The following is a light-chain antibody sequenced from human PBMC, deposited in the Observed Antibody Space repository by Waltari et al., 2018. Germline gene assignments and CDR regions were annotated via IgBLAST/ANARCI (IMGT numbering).Light chain of an antibody. CDR2: DAS. CDR3: QKYGTLPAT. Sequence: EIVLTQSPGALSLSPGERATLSCRASQRVSRTLAWYQQKPGQAPRLLIYDASTMATGIPDRFSGSGFGTDFSLTISRLEPEDFAVYYCQKYGTLPATFGQGTTVEIK. V-gene: IGKV3-20*01. J-gene: IGKJ1*01. CDR1: QRVSRT.